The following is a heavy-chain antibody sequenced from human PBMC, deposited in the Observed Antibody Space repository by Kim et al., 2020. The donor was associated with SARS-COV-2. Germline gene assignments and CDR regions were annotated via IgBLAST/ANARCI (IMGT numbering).Heavy chain of an antibody. J-gene: IGHJ5*02. V-gene: IGHV4-4*02. CDR2: VSHSGTT. CDR1: GASITSNDW. CDR3: ARCPVASTSLYFDP. D-gene: IGHD2-8*01. Sequence: SETLSLTCAVSGASITSNDWWSWVRQPPGKGLEWNGEVSHSGTTKYNPSFKSRVTISIDKSRNQFSLNLTSVTAADTALYYCARCPVASTSLYFDPWGQGTLVTVSS.